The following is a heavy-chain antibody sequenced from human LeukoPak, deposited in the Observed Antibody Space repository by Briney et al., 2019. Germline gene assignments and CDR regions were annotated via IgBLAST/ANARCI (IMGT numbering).Heavy chain of an antibody. Sequence: PGGSLRLSCAVSGFTLAAYSMHCVRPAPEEGLGWVSLISGDGCSTYYADSVKGRFTISRDNSKNSLYLQMNSLRTEDTALYYCAKDIHDYYYYMDVWGKGTTVTVSS. CDR1: GFTLAAYS. CDR3: AKDIHDYYYYMDV. V-gene: IGHV3-43*02. J-gene: IGHJ6*03. CDR2: ISGDGCST.